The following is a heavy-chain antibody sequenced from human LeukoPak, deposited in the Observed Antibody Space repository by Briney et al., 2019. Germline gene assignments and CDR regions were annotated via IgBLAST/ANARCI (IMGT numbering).Heavy chain of an antibody. D-gene: IGHD3-10*01. CDR2: IHYSGST. J-gene: IGHJ6*03. Sequence: SETLSLTCTVSGGSISSSSYYWGWIRQPPGKGLEWIGSIHYSGSTYYNPSLKSRVTISVDTSKNQFSLKLSSVTAADTAVYYCARHHEWFGESNYYYYMDVWGKGTTVTVSS. V-gene: IGHV4-39*01. CDR1: GGSISSSSYY. CDR3: ARHHEWFGESNYYYYMDV.